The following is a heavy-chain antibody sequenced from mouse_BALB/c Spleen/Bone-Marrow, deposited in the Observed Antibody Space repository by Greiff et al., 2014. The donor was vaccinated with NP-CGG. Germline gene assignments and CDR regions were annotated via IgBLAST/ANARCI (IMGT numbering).Heavy chain of an antibody. CDR2: IGSGGSYT. V-gene: IGHV5-6*02. CDR1: GFTFSSYD. J-gene: IGHJ3*01. D-gene: IGHD2-4*01. CDR3: SRLSYDYDGAWFAY. Sequence: EVKLVESGGDLVRPGGSLKLSCAASGFTFSSYDMSWARQTPDKRLEWVATIGSGGSYTYYPDSVKGRFTISRDNAKNTLYLQMSSLKSEDTAMYYCSRLSYDYDGAWFAYWGQGTLVTVSA.